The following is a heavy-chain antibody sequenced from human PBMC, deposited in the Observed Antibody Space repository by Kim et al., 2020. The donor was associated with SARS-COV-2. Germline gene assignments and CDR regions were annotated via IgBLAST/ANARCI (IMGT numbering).Heavy chain of an antibody. J-gene: IGHJ3*02. Sequence: AQGFTGRFVFSLDTAVSTAYLQISSLKAEDTAVYYCARPSYLYSEGAFDIWGQGTMVTVSS. D-gene: IGHD2-2*01. CDR3: ARPSYLYSEGAFDI. V-gene: IGHV7-4-1*02.